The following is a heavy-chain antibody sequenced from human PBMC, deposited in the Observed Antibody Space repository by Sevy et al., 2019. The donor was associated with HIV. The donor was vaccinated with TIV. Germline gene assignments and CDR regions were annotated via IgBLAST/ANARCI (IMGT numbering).Heavy chain of an antibody. CDR1: GFSFSYYG. D-gene: IGHD1-26*01. CDR2: ISHDGINE. V-gene: IGHV3-30*18. J-gene: IGHJ6*02. Sequence: GGSLRLSCTGSGFSFSYYGIHWVRQAPGKGLDWVGLISHDGINEYYADSVKGRFTISRDNSRNTVYLEMNSLRNEDTAIYFCANAYSGSYSHSYLYALDVWGQGTTVTVSS. CDR3: ANAYSGSYSHSYLYALDV.